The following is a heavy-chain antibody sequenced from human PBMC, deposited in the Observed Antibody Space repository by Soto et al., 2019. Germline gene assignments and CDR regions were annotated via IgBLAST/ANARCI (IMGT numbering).Heavy chain of an antibody. CDR3: ARALSNYRFYYYLDV. Sequence: QVQLVESGGGVVQPGRSLRLSCAASGFTFGAYGMHWVRQAPGKGLEWLAVISYDGTDKYHSESVQGRYTISRDNSKNLLSLQMSSLITEDTAVYYCARALSNYRFYYYLDVWGKGNTVTVSS. D-gene: IGHD3-16*02. CDR1: GFTFGAYG. V-gene: IGHV3-30*03. CDR2: ISYDGTDK. J-gene: IGHJ6*03.